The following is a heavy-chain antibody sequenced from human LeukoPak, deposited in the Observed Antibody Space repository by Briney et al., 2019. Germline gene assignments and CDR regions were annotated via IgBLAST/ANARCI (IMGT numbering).Heavy chain of an antibody. CDR1: GDTFTGYY. CDR3: VRNPPSIYGMDV. J-gene: IGHJ6*02. Sequence: ASVKVSCKASGDTFTGYYMHWVRQAPGKGLEWMGWINPNSGGTNYAQKFQGRVTMTRDTSISTAYMELSRLRSDDTAVYYCVRNPPSIYGMDVWGQGTTVTVSS. CDR2: INPNSGGT. V-gene: IGHV1-2*02.